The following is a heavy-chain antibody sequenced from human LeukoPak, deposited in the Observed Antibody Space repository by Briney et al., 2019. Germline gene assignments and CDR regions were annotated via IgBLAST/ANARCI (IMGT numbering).Heavy chain of an antibody. CDR1: GFTFDDYA. Sequence: GRSLRLSCAASGFTFDDYAMHWVRQAPGKGLEWVSGISWNSGSIGYADSVKGRFTISRDNAKNSLYLQMNSLRAEDTALYYCAKEEVSEQQLVRAFDIWGQGTMVTVSS. D-gene: IGHD6-13*01. CDR2: ISWNSGSI. V-gene: IGHV3-9*01. J-gene: IGHJ3*02. CDR3: AKEEVSEQQLVRAFDI.